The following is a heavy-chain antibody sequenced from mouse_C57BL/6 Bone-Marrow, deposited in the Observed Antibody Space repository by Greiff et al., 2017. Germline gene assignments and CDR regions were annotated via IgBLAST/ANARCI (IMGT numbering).Heavy chain of an antibody. CDR2: IDPSDSYT. CDR3: ARDDSNYYYAMDY. J-gene: IGHJ4*01. CDR1: GYTFTSYW. D-gene: IGHD2-5*01. V-gene: IGHV1-69*01. Sequence: QVQLQQPGAELVMPGASVKLSCKASGYTFTSYWMHWVKQRPGQGLEWIGEIDPSDSYTNYNQKFKGKSTLTVDKSSSTAYMQLSSLTSEDSAVYYCARDDSNYYYAMDYWGQGTSVTVSS.